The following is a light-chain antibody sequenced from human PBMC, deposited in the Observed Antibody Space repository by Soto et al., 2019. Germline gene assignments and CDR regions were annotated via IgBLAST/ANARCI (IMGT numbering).Light chain of an antibody. CDR2: GAS. V-gene: IGKV3-20*01. CDR1: QSVSSIY. J-gene: IGKJ1*01. Sequence: ELVLTQSPGTLSLSPGERATLSCRASQSVSSIYLAWYQQKPGQAPRLLIYGASSRATGIPDRFSGSGSGTDFTLTISRLEPEDFAVYYCQQYGSSRWTFGQGTQVDI. CDR3: QQYGSSRWT.